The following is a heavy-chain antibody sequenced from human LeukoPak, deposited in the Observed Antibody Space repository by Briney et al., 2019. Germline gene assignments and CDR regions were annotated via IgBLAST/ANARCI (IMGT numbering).Heavy chain of an antibody. V-gene: IGHV1-2*04. CDR3: ARVGDSSSWSHFDY. Sequence: ASVKVSCKASGYTFTGYYMRWVRQAPGQGLEWMGWINPNSGGTNYAQKFQGWVTMTRDTSISTAYMELSRLRSDDTAVYYCARVGDSSSWSHFDYWGQGTLVTVSS. D-gene: IGHD6-13*01. CDR2: INPNSGGT. J-gene: IGHJ4*02. CDR1: GYTFTGYY.